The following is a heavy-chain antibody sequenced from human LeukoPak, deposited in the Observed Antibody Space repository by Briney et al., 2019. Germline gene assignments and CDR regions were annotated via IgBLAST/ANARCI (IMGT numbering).Heavy chain of an antibody. CDR3: ARDGGYCSSTSCWGAFDI. V-gene: IGHV3-30-3*01. Sequence: GGSLRLSCAASGFTFSSYAMHWVRQAPGKGLEWVAVISYDGSNKYYADSVKGRFTISRDNSKNTLYLQMNSLRAEDTAVYYCARDGGYCSSTSCWGAFDIWGQGTMVTVSS. J-gene: IGHJ3*02. D-gene: IGHD2-2*01. CDR1: GFTFSSYA. CDR2: ISYDGSNK.